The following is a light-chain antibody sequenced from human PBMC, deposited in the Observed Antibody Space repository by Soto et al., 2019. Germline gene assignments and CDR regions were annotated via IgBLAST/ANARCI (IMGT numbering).Light chain of an antibody. V-gene: IGKV1-5*01. CDR1: QTISFW. CDR3: QQYHSSPYT. J-gene: IGKJ2*01. Sequence: DIQMTQSPSTLSASVGDKVTITCRASQTISFWLAWYQQKPGKAPKLLIYDASSLESGGPSRFRGSGSGTEFPLTISRLHPDDFATYYCQQYHSSPYTFGRGTKLEIQ. CDR2: DAS.